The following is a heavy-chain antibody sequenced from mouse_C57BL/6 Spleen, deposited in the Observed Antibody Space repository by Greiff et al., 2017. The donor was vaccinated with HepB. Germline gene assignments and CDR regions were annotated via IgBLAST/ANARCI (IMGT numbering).Heavy chain of an antibody. J-gene: IGHJ1*03. CDR2: IDPENGDT. V-gene: IGHV14-4*01. CDR3: PLGRGYFDV. D-gene: IGHD1-1*01. CDR1: GFNIKDDY. Sequence: VQLKESGAELVRPGASVKLSCTASGFNIKDDYMHWVKQRPEQGLEWIGWIDPENGDTEYASKFQGKATITADTSSNTAYLQLSSLTSEDTAVYYCPLGRGYFDVWGTGTTVTVSS.